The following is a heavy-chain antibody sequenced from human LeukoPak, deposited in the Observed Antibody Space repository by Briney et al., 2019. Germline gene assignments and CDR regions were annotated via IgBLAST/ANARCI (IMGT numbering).Heavy chain of an antibody. V-gene: IGHV4-39*01. CDR1: GGSISSSSYY. J-gene: IGHJ4*02. Sequence: SETLSLTCTVSGGSISSSSYYWGWIRQPPGKGLEWIGSIYYSGSTYYNPSLKSRVTISVDTSKNQFSLKLSSVTAADTAVYYCARGKWELDLFDYWGQGTLVTVSS. D-gene: IGHD1-26*01. CDR2: IYYSGST. CDR3: ARGKWELDLFDY.